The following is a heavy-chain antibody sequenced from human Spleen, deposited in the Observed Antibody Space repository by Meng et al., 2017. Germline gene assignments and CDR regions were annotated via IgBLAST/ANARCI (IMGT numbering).Heavy chain of an antibody. J-gene: IGHJ4*02. CDR3: ARGRYDTRGYSSFFFDY. CDR2: IYSSGST. V-gene: IGHV4-61*01. Sequence: SETLSLTCTVSGGSISSENYYWSWIRQHPGKGLEWIGYIYSSGSTNYNPSLASRVTISVDTSKNQFSLMLSSVTAADTAVYYCARGRYDTRGYSSFFFDYWGPGTLVTVS. CDR1: GGSISSENYY. D-gene: IGHD3-22*01.